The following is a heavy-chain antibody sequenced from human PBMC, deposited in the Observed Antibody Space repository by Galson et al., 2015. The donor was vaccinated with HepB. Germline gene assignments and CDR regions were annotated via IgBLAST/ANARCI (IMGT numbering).Heavy chain of an antibody. CDR1: GGSISSYY. V-gene: IGHV4-59*01. CDR3: ARGPPTVAGNYFDY. J-gene: IGHJ4*02. D-gene: IGHD6-19*01. CDR2: IYYSGST. Sequence: ETLSLTCTVSGGSISSYYWSWIRQPPGRGLEWIGYIYYSGSTNYNPSLKSRVTISVDTSKNQFSLKLSSVTAADTAVYYCARGPPTVAGNYFDYWGQGTLVTVSS.